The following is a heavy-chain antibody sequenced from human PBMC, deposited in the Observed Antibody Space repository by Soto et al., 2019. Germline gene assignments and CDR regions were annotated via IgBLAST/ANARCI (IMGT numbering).Heavy chain of an antibody. J-gene: IGHJ1*01. V-gene: IGHV1-18*04. CDR2: ISAYNGNT. CDR1: GYTFTSYG. CDR3: ARDPRPYYYDSSGRFQH. Sequence: ASVKVSCKASGYTFTSYGISWVRQAPGQGLEWMGWISAYNGNTNYAQKLQGRVTMTTDTSTSTAYMELRSLRFDDTAVYYWARDPRPYYYDSSGRFQHWGQGTLVTVSS. D-gene: IGHD3-22*01.